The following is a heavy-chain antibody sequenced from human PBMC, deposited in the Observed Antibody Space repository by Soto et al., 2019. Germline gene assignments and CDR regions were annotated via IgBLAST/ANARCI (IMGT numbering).Heavy chain of an antibody. D-gene: IGHD3-10*01. V-gene: IGHV3-21*01. Sequence: PGGSLRLSCAASGFTFTRYSMNWVRQAPGKGLEWVSSISSTTNYIYYGDSMKGRFTISRDNAKXXXXXXXXXXXXXXTAVYYCARESEDLTSNFDYWGQGTLVTVSS. CDR3: ARESEDLTSNFDY. J-gene: IGHJ4*02. CDR2: ISSTTNYI. CDR1: GFTFTRYS.